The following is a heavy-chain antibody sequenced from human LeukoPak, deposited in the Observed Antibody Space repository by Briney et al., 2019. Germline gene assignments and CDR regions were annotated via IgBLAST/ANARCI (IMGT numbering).Heavy chain of an antibody. J-gene: IGHJ5*02. CDR2: ISSSSSYI. CDR3: ARVRGDCSSTSCLVDP. Sequence: GGSLRLSCAASGFTFSSYSMNWVRQAPGKGLEWVSSISSSSSYIYYADSVKGRFTISRDNAKNSLYLQMNSLRAEDTAVYYCARVRGDCSSTSCLVDPWGQGTLVTVSS. V-gene: IGHV3-21*01. D-gene: IGHD2-2*01. CDR1: GFTFSSYS.